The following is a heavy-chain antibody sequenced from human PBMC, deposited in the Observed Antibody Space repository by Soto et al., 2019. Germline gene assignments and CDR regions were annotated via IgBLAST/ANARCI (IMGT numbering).Heavy chain of an antibody. V-gene: IGHV1-3*01. Sequence: QVPLVQSGAEVKKPGASVKVSCKASGYTFTSYAMHWVRQAPGQRLEWMGWINAGNGNTKYSQKFQGRVTITRDTSASTAYMELSSLRSEDTAVYYCAGPSYDILTGHDAFDIWGQGTMVTVSS. CDR3: AGPSYDILTGHDAFDI. CDR2: INAGNGNT. CDR1: GYTFTSYA. J-gene: IGHJ3*02. D-gene: IGHD3-9*01.